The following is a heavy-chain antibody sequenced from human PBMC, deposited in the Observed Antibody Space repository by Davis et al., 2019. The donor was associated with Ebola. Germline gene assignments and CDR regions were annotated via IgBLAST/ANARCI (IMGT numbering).Heavy chain of an antibody. Sequence: GESLKISCAASGFTFSSYWMHWVRQAPGKGLVWVSRINSDGSSTSYADSVKGRFTISRDNAKNSLYLQMNSLRAEDTAVYYCAREAVWRFDPWGQGTLVTVSS. CDR3: AREAVWRFDP. CDR2: INSDGSST. D-gene: IGHD3-16*01. V-gene: IGHV3-74*01. CDR1: GFTFSSYW. J-gene: IGHJ5*02.